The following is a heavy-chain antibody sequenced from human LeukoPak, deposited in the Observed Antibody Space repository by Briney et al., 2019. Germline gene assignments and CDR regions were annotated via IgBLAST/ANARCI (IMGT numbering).Heavy chain of an antibody. CDR2: ISGSGGST. CDR3: AKGERFLEWLSED. V-gene: IGHV3-23*01. Sequence: PGGSLRLSCAASGFAFSSYAMGWVRQAPGKGLEWVSAISGSGGSTYYADSLKGRFTISRDNSKNTLYLQMNSLRAEDTAVYYCAKGERFLEWLSEDWGQGTLVTVSS. J-gene: IGHJ4*02. D-gene: IGHD3-3*01. CDR1: GFAFSSYA.